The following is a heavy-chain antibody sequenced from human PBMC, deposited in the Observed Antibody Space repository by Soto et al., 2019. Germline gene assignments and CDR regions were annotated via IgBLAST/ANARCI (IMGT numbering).Heavy chain of an antibody. V-gene: IGHV3-21*05. Sequence: GGSLRLSCAASGFSFSTYAMNWVRQAPGKGLEWVSYIAISSSFTYYADSVKGRFTVSRDDAKNSLYLQMNSLRAEDTAVYYCTRDMWAYSGVWESNQWGQGVLVTVSS. J-gene: IGHJ4*02. CDR3: TRDMWAYSGVWESNQ. CDR2: IAISSSFT. D-gene: IGHD6-25*01. CDR1: GFSFSTYA.